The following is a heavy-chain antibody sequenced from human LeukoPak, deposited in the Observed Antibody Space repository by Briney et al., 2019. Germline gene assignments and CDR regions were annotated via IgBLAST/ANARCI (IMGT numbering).Heavy chain of an antibody. Sequence: GESLKISCKGSGYSFTSYWIGWVRQMPGKGLEWMGIIYPGDSDTRYSPSFQGQVTISADKSISTAYLQWSSLKASDTAMYYCARVSVGEGSWYGGNWFDPWGQGTLVTV. D-gene: IGHD6-13*01. J-gene: IGHJ5*02. V-gene: IGHV5-51*01. CDR3: ARVSVGEGSWYGGNWFDP. CDR2: IYPGDSDT. CDR1: GYSFTSYW.